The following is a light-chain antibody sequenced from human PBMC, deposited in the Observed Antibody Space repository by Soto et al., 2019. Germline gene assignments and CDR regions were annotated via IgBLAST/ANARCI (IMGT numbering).Light chain of an antibody. Sequence: DIQMTQSPSTLSGSVGDRVTITCRSSQTISSWLAWYQQKPGKAPKLLIYKASTLKSGLPSRFSGSGSGTEFTLTISSLHPGDFATYYGQHYNSYSQAVGQGTKVELK. CDR3: QHYNSYSQA. J-gene: IGKJ1*01. V-gene: IGKV1-5*03. CDR2: KAS. CDR1: QTISSW.